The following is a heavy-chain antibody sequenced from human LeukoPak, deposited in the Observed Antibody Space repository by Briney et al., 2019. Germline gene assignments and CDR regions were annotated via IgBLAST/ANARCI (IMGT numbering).Heavy chain of an antibody. D-gene: IGHD5-18*01. CDR2: IHSNGYT. CDR1: GGSISSYY. J-gene: IGHJ4*02. Sequence: SETLSLTCTVSGGSISSYYWSWIRQPPGQGLEWIAYIHSNGYTNYNPSLKSRVTISVDTSKNQFSLKVTSVTAADSAVYYCAARRGYSYGIDYWGQGTLVTVSS. V-gene: IGHV4-4*09. CDR3: AARRGYSYGIDY.